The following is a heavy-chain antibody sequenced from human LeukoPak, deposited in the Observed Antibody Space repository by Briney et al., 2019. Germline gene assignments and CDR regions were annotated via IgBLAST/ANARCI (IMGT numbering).Heavy chain of an antibody. Sequence: RASVKVSCKASGYTFTSYGISWVRQAPGQGLEWVGLINPTGTTTLYAQKFQGRITLTRDMSATTDYMELSSLTSEDTAVYYCATGLPRWLQFSFDYWGQGTLVTVSS. V-gene: IGHV1-46*01. CDR1: GYTFTSYG. D-gene: IGHD5-24*01. CDR3: ATGLPRWLQFSFDY. CDR2: INPTGTTT. J-gene: IGHJ4*02.